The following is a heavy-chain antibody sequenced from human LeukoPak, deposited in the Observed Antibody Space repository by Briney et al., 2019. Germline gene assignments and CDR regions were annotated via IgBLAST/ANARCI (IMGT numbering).Heavy chain of an antibody. Sequence: PSETLSLTCTVSGYSISSGYYWGWTRQPPGKGLEWIGSIYHSGSTYYNPSLKSRVTISVDTSKNQFSLKLSSVTAADTAVYYCARKRYSNYDWFDPWGQGTLVTVSS. D-gene: IGHD4-11*01. CDR2: IYHSGST. CDR1: GYSISSGYY. J-gene: IGHJ5*02. CDR3: ARKRYSNYDWFDP. V-gene: IGHV4-38-2*02.